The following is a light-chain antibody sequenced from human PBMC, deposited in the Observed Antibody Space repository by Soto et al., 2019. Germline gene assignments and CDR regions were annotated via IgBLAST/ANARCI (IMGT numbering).Light chain of an antibody. CDR3: EQYGSSPPHT. V-gene: IGKV3-20*01. CDR2: GAS. CDR1: QSVSSSY. Sequence: EIELTQSPGTLSLSPGERATLSCRASQSVSSSYLAWYQQKPGQAPRLLIYGASSRATGIPDRFSGSGYGTDFTLTISRLEPEDFAVYYCEQYGSSPPHTFGGGTKVEIK. J-gene: IGKJ4*01.